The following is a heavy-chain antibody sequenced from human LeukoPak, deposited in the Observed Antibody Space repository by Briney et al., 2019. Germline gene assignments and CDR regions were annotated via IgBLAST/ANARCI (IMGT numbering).Heavy chain of an antibody. CDR1: GGSLSSSTYY. V-gene: IGHV4-39*01. J-gene: IGHJ4*02. CDR2: LYYSGST. Sequence: PSETLSLTCTVSGGSLSSSTYYWGWIRQPPGTGLEWIGNLYYSGSTYYNPSLKSRVTISVDTSKNQFSLKLSSVTAADTAVYYCARQAISGYDPPPFDSWGQGTLVTVSS. D-gene: IGHD5-12*01. CDR3: ARQAISGYDPPPFDS.